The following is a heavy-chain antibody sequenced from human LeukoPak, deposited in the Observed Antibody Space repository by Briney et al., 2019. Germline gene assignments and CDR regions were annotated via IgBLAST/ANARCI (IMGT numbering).Heavy chain of an antibody. CDR3: ARDRYSSMWSVFEY. CDR1: GFTFSRFC. D-gene: IGHD6-13*01. V-gene: IGHV3-33*01. Sequence: PGGALRLSCAASGFTFSRFCMHWVRQSPGKGPEWVAVIWYDGSTKVYADSVKGRFTISRDNSRNTLYLQVNSLRAEDTAVYYCARDRYSSMWSVFEYWGQGALVTVSS. CDR2: IWYDGSTK. J-gene: IGHJ4*02.